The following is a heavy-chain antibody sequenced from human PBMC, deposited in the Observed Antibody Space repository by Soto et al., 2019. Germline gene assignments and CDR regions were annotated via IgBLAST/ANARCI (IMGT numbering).Heavy chain of an antibody. CDR1: GFTFGDYA. J-gene: IGHJ4*02. CDR3: AKSHTTSGWYVTTDY. D-gene: IGHD6-19*01. Sequence: EVQLVESGGGLVQPGRSLRLSCAASGFTFGDYAMQWVRQAPGKGLEWVSAISWNSGSIDYADSVKGRFTISRDNAKNSLYLQMNSLRAEDTALYYCAKSHTTSGWYVTTDYWGQGTPVTVSS. V-gene: IGHV3-9*01. CDR2: ISWNSGSI.